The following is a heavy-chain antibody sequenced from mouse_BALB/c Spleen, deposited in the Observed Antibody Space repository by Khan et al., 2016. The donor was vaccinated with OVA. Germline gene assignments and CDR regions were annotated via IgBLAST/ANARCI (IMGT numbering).Heavy chain of an antibody. D-gene: IGHD1-2*01. Sequence: EVQLQQSGPELVKPGASVKISCKTSGYTFTEYTMHWVKQSHGKSLEWIGRINPNNGGTSYNQKFKGKATLTVDTSSTTAYMELRSLTSEDSAVYYCARRDYYAYFLFFDVWGAGTTVTVSS. CDR1: GYTFTEYT. CDR3: ARRDYYAYFLFFDV. J-gene: IGHJ1*01. V-gene: IGHV1-22*01. CDR2: INPNNGGT.